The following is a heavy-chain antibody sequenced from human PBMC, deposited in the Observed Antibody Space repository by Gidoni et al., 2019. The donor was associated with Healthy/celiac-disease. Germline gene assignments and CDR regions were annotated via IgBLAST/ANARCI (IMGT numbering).Heavy chain of an antibody. CDR1: GFTFRSYG. CDR2: ISYDGSNK. CDR3: AKGNTYYDFWSGYSLDY. V-gene: IGHV3-30*18. D-gene: IGHD3-3*01. J-gene: IGHJ4*02. Sequence: QVQLVESGGGVVQPGRSLRLSCAASGFTFRSYGMHWVRQAPGKGLEWVAVISYDGSNKYYADSVKGRFTISRDNSKNTLYLQMNSLRAEDTAVYYCAKGNTYYDFWSGYSLDYWGQGTLVTVSS.